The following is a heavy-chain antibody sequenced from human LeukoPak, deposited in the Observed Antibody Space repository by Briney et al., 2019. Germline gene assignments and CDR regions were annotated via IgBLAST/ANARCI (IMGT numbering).Heavy chain of an antibody. CDR2: IYPSGST. CDR3: ARSYYYDSSGSKDAFDI. D-gene: IGHD3-22*01. Sequence: SETLSLTCTVSGGSISSYYWSWIRQPAGKGLEWIGRIYPSGSTNYNPSLKSRVTMTVDTSKNQFSLKLSSVTAADTAVYYCARSYYYDSSGSKDAFDIWGQGTMVTVSS. V-gene: IGHV4-4*07. CDR1: GGSISSYY. J-gene: IGHJ3*02.